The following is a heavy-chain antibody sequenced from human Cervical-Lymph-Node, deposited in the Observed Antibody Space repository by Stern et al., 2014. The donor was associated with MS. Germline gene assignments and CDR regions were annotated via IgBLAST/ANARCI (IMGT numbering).Heavy chain of an antibody. CDR2: IFRGDSES. J-gene: IGHJ4*02. D-gene: IGHD2-8*01. V-gene: IGHV5-51*01. Sequence: EVHLVESGAEVKKPGASLKISCKGPEYIFSNTWIAWVRQMPGKGLEGRGAIFRGDSESRYSPSFQGQVDISADESKTTVYLQWNSLKASDTAKYYCTTMGQAMFEYWGQGTQVIVSS. CDR3: TTMGQAMFEY. CDR1: EYIFSNTW.